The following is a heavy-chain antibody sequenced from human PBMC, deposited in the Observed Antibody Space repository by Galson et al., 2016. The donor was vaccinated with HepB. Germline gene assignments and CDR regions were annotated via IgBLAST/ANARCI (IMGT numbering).Heavy chain of an antibody. Sequence: SLRLSCAASGFTFSSYAMNWVRQAPGKGLEWVSGISGSGFPTYYADSVKGRFTVSRDSSKNTLYLQMNSLRAEDTAVYYCAKDRGYDFVIDYWGQGTLVTVSS. CDR3: AKDRGYDFVIDY. CDR1: GFTFSSYA. CDR2: ISGSGFPT. J-gene: IGHJ4*02. V-gene: IGHV3-23*01. D-gene: IGHD3-16*01.